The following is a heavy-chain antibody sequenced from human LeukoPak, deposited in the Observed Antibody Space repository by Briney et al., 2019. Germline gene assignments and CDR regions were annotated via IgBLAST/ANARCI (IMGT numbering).Heavy chain of an antibody. CDR3: ARARVADYYDSSGYYYIFDY. CDR2: IYTSGST. J-gene: IGHJ4*02. Sequence: PSETLSLTCTVSGCSISSYYWSWIRQPAGKGLEWIGRIYTSGSTNYNPSLKSRVTMSVDTSKNQFSLKLSSVTAADTAVYYCARARVADYYDSSGYYYIFDYWGQGTLVTVSS. V-gene: IGHV4-4*07. CDR1: GCSISSYY. D-gene: IGHD3-22*01.